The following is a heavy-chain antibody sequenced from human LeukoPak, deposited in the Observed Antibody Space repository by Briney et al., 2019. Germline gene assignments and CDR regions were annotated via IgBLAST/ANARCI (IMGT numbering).Heavy chain of an antibody. CDR1: GFTLSSFW. J-gene: IGHJ2*01. Sequence: PGGSLRLSCAASGFTLSSFWMSWVRQTPGKGLKWVANIKQDGGERDYVDYVKGRFTISRDNAKNSLYLQMNSLRAEDTAVYYCANHPGGKTAALEFDLRGRGTLVTVSS. CDR3: ANHPGGKTAALEFDL. D-gene: IGHD4-23*01. CDR2: IKQDGGER. V-gene: IGHV3-7*01.